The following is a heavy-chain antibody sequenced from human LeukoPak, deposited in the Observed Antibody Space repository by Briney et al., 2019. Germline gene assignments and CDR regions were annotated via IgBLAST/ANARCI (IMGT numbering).Heavy chain of an antibody. V-gene: IGHV3-30*03. CDR1: GFTFSSQP. J-gene: IGHJ4*02. CDR3: VRPMTTTRNFEH. CDR2: ISFDGKNK. Sequence: PGGALRLSCVASGFTFSSQPMHWVRQTPGKGLEWVALISFDGKNKFYGDSVIGRFTISRDNTKNTLFLQMNSLRAEDMGVYYCVRPMTTTRNFEHWGQGTLVTVSS. D-gene: IGHD1-1*01.